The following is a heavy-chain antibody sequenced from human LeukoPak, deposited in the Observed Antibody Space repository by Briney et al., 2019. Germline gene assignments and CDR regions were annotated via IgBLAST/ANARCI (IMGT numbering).Heavy chain of an antibody. CDR1: EFTFGSYG. J-gene: IGHJ3*02. CDR3: AKEEGTAGDAFDI. CDR2: ISYDGSNK. Sequence: PGRSLRLSCAASEFTFGSYGMHWVRQAPGKGLEWVAVISYDGSNKYYADSVKGRFTISRDNSKNTVYLQMNSLRAEDTAVYYCAKEEGTAGDAFDIWGQGTMVTVSS. V-gene: IGHV3-30*18.